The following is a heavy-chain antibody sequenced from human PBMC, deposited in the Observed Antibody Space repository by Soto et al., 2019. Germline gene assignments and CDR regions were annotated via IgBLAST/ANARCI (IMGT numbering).Heavy chain of an antibody. D-gene: IGHD3-22*01. J-gene: IGHJ4*02. CDR1: GYSFAGYW. Sequence: GESLKISCKGSGYSFAGYWITWVRQKPGKGLEWMGRIDPSGSQTYYSPSFRGHVTISVTKSITTVFLQWSSLRASDTAMYYCARQIYDSDTGPNFQYYFDSWGQGTPVTVS. V-gene: IGHV5-10-1*01. CDR2: IDPSGSQT. CDR3: ARQIYDSDTGPNFQYYFDS.